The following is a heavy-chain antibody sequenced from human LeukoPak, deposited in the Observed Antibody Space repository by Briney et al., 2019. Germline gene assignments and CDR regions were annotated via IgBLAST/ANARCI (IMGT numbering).Heavy chain of an antibody. CDR1: GFTFSSYG. CDR3: ARGGASRYSSGWYGTDAFDI. V-gene: IGHV3-30*03. Sequence: GGSLRLSRAASGFTFSSYGMTWVRQAPGKGLEWVAVISYDGSNKYYADSVKGRFTISRDNSKNTLYLQMNSLRAEDTAVYYCARGGASRYSSGWYGTDAFDIWGQGTMVTVSS. D-gene: IGHD6-19*01. CDR2: ISYDGSNK. J-gene: IGHJ3*02.